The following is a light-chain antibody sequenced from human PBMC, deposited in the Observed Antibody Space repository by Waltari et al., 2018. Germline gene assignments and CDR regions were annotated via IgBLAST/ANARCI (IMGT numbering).Light chain of an antibody. J-gene: IGKJ5*01. CDR2: DAS. Sequence: EIVLTQSPATLSLSPGERATLSCRASQSVSSSLAWYQHKPGQAPGLLIYDASNRATGIPARFSGSGSGTDFTITISSLEPEDSAVYYCQQRTNWPPTFGQGTRLEIK. V-gene: IGKV3-11*01. CDR3: QQRTNWPPT. CDR1: QSVSSS.